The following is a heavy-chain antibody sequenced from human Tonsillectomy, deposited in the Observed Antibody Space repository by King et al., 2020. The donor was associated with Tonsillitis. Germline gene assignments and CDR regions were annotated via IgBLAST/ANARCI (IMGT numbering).Heavy chain of an antibody. CDR2: ISYDGSNK. CDR1: GFTFSSYG. D-gene: IGHD2-15*01. Sequence: QVQLVESGGGVVQPGRSLRLSCAASGFTFSSYGMHWVRQAPGKGLEWVAVISYDGSNKYYADSVKGRFTISRDNSKNTLYLQMNSLRAEDTAVYYCAKDRYCSGGSCLDYWGQGTLVTVSS. J-gene: IGHJ4*02. CDR3: AKDRYCSGGSCLDY. V-gene: IGHV3-30*18.